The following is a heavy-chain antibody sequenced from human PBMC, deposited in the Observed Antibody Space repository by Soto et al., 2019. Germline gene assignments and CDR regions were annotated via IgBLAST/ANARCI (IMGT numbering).Heavy chain of an antibody. D-gene: IGHD1-26*01. V-gene: IGHV3-21*01. Sequence: GGSLRLSCAASGFTFSSYSMNWVRQAPGKGLEWVSSISSSSSYIYYADSVKGRFTISRDNAKNSLYLQMNSLRAEDTAVYYCARGGGSYPNWFDPWGQGTLVTVSS. J-gene: IGHJ5*02. CDR3: ARGGGSYPNWFDP. CDR2: ISSSSSYI. CDR1: GFTFSSYS.